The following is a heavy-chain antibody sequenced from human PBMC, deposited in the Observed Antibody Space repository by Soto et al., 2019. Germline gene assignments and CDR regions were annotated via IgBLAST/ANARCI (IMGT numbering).Heavy chain of an antibody. CDR1: GYTFSDSA. Sequence: EVQLVESGGGLVLPGGSLKLSCAASGYTFSDSAMHWVRQASGKGLEWVGRIRSKANSYATVYAASVKGRFTISRDDSKNTAYLQMNSLKTEDTAVYYCARLWSEREPNFDSWGQGTLVSVSS. CDR2: IRSKANSYAT. CDR3: ARLWSEREPNFDS. V-gene: IGHV3-73*02. J-gene: IGHJ4*02. D-gene: IGHD1-26*01.